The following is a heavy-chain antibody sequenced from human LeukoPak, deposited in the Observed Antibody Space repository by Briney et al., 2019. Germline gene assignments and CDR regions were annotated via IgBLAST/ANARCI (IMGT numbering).Heavy chain of an antibody. D-gene: IGHD5-12*01. CDR2: IKQDGSEK. Sequence: GGSLRLSCATSGFTFTTYWMNWVGQAPGKGLEWVSNIKQDGSEKYYVDSVKGRFTISRDSARNSLYLQMNSLRADDTAVYYCARGGGYAWDYWGQGNLVTVSS. CDR1: GFTFTTYW. V-gene: IGHV3-7*01. CDR3: ARGGGYAWDY. J-gene: IGHJ4*02.